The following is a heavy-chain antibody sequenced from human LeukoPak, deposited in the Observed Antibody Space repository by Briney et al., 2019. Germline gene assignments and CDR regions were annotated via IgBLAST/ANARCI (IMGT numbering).Heavy chain of an antibody. CDR2: IHSGGGT. J-gene: IGHJ6*02. Sequence: GGSLRLSCAASGFTVGTNYMSWVRQAPGKGLEWASVIHSGGGTYYADSVKGRFTISRDNSKNTLHLQMNSLRTEDTAVYYCWLHYGLDVWGQGTTVTVSS. CDR3: WLHYGLDV. V-gene: IGHV3-53*01. D-gene: IGHD5-12*01. CDR1: GFTVGTNY.